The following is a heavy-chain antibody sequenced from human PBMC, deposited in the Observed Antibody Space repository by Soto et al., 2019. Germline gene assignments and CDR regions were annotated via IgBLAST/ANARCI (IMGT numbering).Heavy chain of an antibody. CDR2: IYYSGST. CDR3: ARGAVPPELYYYYYMDV. D-gene: IGHD1-7*01. Sequence: QVQLQESGPGLVKPSETLSLTCTVSGGSISSYYWSWIRQPPGKGLEWIGYIYYSGSTNYNPSLKSRVTISVDTSKNQFSLKLSSVTAADTAVYYCARGAVPPELYYYYYMDVWGKGTTVTVSS. V-gene: IGHV4-59*01. CDR1: GGSISSYY. J-gene: IGHJ6*03.